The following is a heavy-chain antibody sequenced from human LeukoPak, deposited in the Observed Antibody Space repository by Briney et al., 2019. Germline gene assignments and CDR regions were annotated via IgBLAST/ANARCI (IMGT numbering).Heavy chain of an antibody. CDR3: ARRNMVRDAFDY. CDR1: GGSISSSSYY. Sequence: SETLSLTCTVSGGSISSSSYYWGWIRQPPGKGLEWIGSIYYSGSTYYNPSLKSRVTISVDTSKNQFSLKLSSVTAADTAVYYCARRNMVRDAFDYWGQGTLVTVSS. V-gene: IGHV4-39*07. J-gene: IGHJ4*02. CDR2: IYYSGST. D-gene: IGHD3-10*01.